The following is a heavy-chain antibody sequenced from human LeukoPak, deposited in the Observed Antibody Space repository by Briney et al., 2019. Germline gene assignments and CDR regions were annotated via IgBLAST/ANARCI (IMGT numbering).Heavy chain of an antibody. V-gene: IGHV3-7*01. Sequence: GGSLRLSCAASGFTFSSYGIHWVRQAPGKGLEWVANIKQDGSEKYYVDSVKGRFTISRDNAKNSLYLQMNSLRAEDTAVYYCARDKSVYYDTSGSRFDYWGQGTLVTVSS. J-gene: IGHJ4*02. D-gene: IGHD3-22*01. CDR2: IKQDGSEK. CDR1: GFTFSSYG. CDR3: ARDKSVYYDTSGSRFDY.